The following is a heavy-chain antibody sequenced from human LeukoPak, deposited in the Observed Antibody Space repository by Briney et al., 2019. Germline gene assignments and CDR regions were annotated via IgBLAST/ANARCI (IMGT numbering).Heavy chain of an antibody. CDR1: GFTVINNY. CDR3: GRGNPSSRH. D-gene: IGHD1-14*01. CDR2: FYSGGAT. J-gene: IGHJ4*02. V-gene: IGHV3-66*02. Sequence: GGSLRLSCAASGFTVINNYMYWVRQAPGKGLEWVSMFYSGGATYYIDSVKGRFTISRDNFKNTLNLQMNNLRPEHTAVYYCGRGNPSSRHWGQGTLVTVSS.